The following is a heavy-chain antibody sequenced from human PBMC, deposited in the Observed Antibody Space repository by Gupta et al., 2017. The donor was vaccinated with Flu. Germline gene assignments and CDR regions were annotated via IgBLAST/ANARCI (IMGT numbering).Heavy chain of an antibody. V-gene: IGHV3-7*01. Sequence: EVQVVESGGDLVQPGDSLRLSCAATGFTFTNYWMSWVRQAQGKGPERVANIKEDGSERYYADSVKGRFTISRDNAKSSLYLQMTSLRVEDTAVYYCARDTLWGQGTRVTVSS. CDR1: GFTFTNYW. CDR2: IKEDGSER. J-gene: IGHJ4*02. CDR3: ARDTL.